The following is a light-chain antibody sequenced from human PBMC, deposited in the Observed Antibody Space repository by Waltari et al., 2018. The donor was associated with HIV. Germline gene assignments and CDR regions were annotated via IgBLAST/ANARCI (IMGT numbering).Light chain of an antibody. CDR1: TNDVGGYDR. Sequence: QSALTQPPSMSAPPGQSVTISCTGTTNDVGGYDRVSWYQQTPGTAPKLIIYEVTHRPSGISNRFSGSKSGNTASLTISRLQGDDEADYYCSSYTVTSILVFGGGTKLTVL. J-gene: IGLJ2*01. V-gene: IGLV2-18*02. CDR3: SSYTVTSILV. CDR2: EVT.